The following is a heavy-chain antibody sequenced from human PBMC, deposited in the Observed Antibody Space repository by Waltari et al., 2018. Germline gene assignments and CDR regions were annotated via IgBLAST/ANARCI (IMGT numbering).Heavy chain of an antibody. CDR3: ARLLPYDFWSSYSGWFDP. CDR1: GDSITRSNYY. Sequence: QLHLQESGPILVKPSETLSLPCTVSGDSITRSNYYWGWIRQSPEKGLEWIGSIYYSGTDYYNPSLKSRVTISVDSSKNQFSLKVNSVTVADTAVYYCARLLPYDFWSSYSGWFDPWGQGVLVTVSS. V-gene: IGHV4-39*01. CDR2: IYYSGTD. D-gene: IGHD3-3*01. J-gene: IGHJ5*02.